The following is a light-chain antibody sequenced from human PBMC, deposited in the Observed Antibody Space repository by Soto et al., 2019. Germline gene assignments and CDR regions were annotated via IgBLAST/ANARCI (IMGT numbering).Light chain of an antibody. CDR3: QQRANWPPLT. Sequence: EIVLTQSPATLSLSPGESATLSCRASQGISTFLAWYQHKPGQAPRLLIYDASNRATGIPARFSGSGSGTDFTLTISSLEPEDFAVYYCQQRANWPPLTFGGGTKVEIK. CDR1: QGISTF. V-gene: IGKV3-11*01. CDR2: DAS. J-gene: IGKJ4*01.